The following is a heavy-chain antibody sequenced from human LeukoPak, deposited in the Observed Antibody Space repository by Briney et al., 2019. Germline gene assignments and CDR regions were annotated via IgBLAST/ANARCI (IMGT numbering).Heavy chain of an antibody. J-gene: IGHJ4*02. CDR3: AKYRNYYDSSGLGY. Sequence: GGSXXLSCVASGFIFSGYWXHWVRQAPGKXLEXVSAISGSGGSTYYADSVKGRFTISRDNSKNTLYLQMNSLRAEDTAVYYCAKYRNYYDSSGLGYWGQGPLVTVSS. D-gene: IGHD3-22*01. V-gene: IGHV3-23*01. CDR2: ISGSGGST. CDR1: GFIFSGYW.